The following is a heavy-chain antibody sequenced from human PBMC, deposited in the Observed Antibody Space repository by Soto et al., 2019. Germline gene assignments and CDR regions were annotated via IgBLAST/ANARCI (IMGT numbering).Heavy chain of an antibody. CDR1: GGSFSGYY. CDR3: ARGAGYYDFWSGYYNGFDY. J-gene: IGHJ4*02. CDR2: INHSGST. Sequence: SETLSLTCAVYGGSFSGYYWSWIRQPPGKGLEWIGEINHSGSTNYNPSLKSRVTISVDTSKNQFSLKLSSVTAADTAVYYCARGAGYYDFWSGYYNGFDYWGQGTLVTVSS. V-gene: IGHV4-34*01. D-gene: IGHD3-3*01.